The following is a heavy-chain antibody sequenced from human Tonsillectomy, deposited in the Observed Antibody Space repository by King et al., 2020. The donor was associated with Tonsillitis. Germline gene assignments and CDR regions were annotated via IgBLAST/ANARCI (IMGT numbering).Heavy chain of an antibody. CDR3: AKDSGNYYFDY. CDR2: ISGSGGRT. J-gene: IGHJ4*02. D-gene: IGHD1-26*01. V-gene: IGHV3-23*04. CDR1: GFTFSSYA. Sequence: VQLVESGGGLVQPGGSLRLSCAASGFTFSSYAMSWVRQAPGKGREWVSAISGSGGRTYYAEPVKGRFTISRDNSKNTLYLQMISLRAEDTAVYYCAKDSGNYYFDYWGQGTLVTVSS.